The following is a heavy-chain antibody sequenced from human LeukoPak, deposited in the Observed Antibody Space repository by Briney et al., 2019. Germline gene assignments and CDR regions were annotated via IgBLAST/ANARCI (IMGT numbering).Heavy chain of an antibody. J-gene: IGHJ3*02. V-gene: IGHV5-51*01. CDR1: GYSFTNYW. CDR2: IYPGDSQT. D-gene: IGHD3-22*01. CDR3: ARVPHYYDSSGYSLGAFDI. Sequence: KPGESLKISCERSGYSFTNYWLGWVRQMPGKGLEWMVIIYPGDSQTRYSPSFQGQVTISAGKSMSTAYLQWRSLKASDTAMYYCARVPHYYDSSGYSLGAFDIWGEGTMVTVSS.